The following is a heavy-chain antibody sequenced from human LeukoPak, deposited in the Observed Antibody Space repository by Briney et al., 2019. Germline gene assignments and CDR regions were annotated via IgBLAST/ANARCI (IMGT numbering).Heavy chain of an antibody. CDR3: ARGHGDYPT. J-gene: IGHJ5*02. Sequence: HPGGSLRLSCAASGFTFSSYWMSWVRQAPGQGLEWVANIKQDGSEKYYVDSVKGRFTISRDNAKSSLFLQMNSLRAEDTAVYYCARGHGDYPTWGQGTLVTVSS. CDR1: GFTFSSYW. D-gene: IGHD4-17*01. CDR2: IKQDGSEK. V-gene: IGHV3-7*01.